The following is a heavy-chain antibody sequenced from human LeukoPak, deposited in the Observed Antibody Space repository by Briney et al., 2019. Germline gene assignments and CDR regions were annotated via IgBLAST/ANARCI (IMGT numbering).Heavy chain of an antibody. J-gene: IGHJ6*02. CDR3: ARDPYRSTWSYRMDV. CDR2: NNRDGSGE. Sequence: GGALRLSCAAAGFTFSNYWMSWVRQAPGKEREWVANNNRDGSGEVYEASAKGGFTISRGDAENSLLLQVNTLRTEDTAVSYCARDPYRSTWSYRMDVWGQGTTVTVSS. CDR1: GFTFSNYW. D-gene: IGHD6-6*01. V-gene: IGHV3-7*05.